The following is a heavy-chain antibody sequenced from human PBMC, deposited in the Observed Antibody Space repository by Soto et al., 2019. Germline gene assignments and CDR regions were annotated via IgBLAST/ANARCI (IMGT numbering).Heavy chain of an antibody. D-gene: IGHD2-8*01. J-gene: IGHJ4*02. CDR1: GFTFSSHA. V-gene: IGHV3-30-3*01. CDR2: ISDDGSHK. Sequence: QVQLVESGGGVVQPGRSLRLSCAASGFTFSSHAMHWVRQAPGKGLEWVAVISDDGSHKYYADSVKGRFTISSDNSKNTLYLHMNSLRAEDTAVYYCAREVYANYYFDDWGQGTLVTVSS. CDR3: AREVYANYYFDD.